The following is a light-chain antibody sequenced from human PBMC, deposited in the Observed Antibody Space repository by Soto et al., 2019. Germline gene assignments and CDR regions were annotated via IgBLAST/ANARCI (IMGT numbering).Light chain of an antibody. CDR2: GAS. CDR3: LQHNFYPPT. CDR1: QGIHKY. Sequence: DIQMTQSPSAMSASGGDRVTITCRASQGIHKYLAWFQQKPGKVPKRLIYGASNLQSGVPSRFSGSGSGTEFTLTISSLPPEDFATYYCLQHNFYPPTLGQGTRLE. J-gene: IGKJ5*01. V-gene: IGKV1-17*03.